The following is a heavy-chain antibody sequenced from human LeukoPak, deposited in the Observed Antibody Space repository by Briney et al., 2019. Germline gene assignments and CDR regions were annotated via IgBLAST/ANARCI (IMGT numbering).Heavy chain of an antibody. V-gene: IGHV3-7*01. Sequence: GGSLRLSCAASGFTFSSYWMSWVRQAPGKGLEWVANIKEDGSEKYYVDSVKGRFTISRDNAKKSLYLQTNSLRAEDTAVYYCVYGSFIALWGQGTLVTVSS. J-gene: IGHJ4*02. D-gene: IGHD2-15*01. CDR3: VYGSFIAL. CDR2: IKEDGSEK. CDR1: GFTFSSYW.